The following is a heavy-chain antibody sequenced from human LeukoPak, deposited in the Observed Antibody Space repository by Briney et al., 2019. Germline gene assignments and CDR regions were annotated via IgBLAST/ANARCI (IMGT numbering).Heavy chain of an antibody. Sequence: PSETLSLTCTVSGGSISSYYWSWIRQPPGKGLEWIGYIYYSGITNYNPSLKSRVTISVDTSKNQFSLKLRSVTAADSAVYYCARVSAAGTYFDYWGQGTLVTVSS. D-gene: IGHD6-13*01. CDR2: IYYSGIT. CDR3: ARVSAAGTYFDY. V-gene: IGHV4-59*01. J-gene: IGHJ4*02. CDR1: GGSISSYY.